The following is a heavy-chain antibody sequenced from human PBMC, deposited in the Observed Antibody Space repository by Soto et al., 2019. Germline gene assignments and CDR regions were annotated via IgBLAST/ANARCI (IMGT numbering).Heavy chain of an antibody. CDR2: ISPYKGNT. V-gene: IGHV1-18*01. D-gene: IGHD3-10*01. J-gene: IGHJ4*02. Sequence: QVQLVQSGAEVMKPGASVKVSCQAAGYSFTNYGISWVRQAPGQGLEWMGWISPYKGNTNYAQKFQGRVTMTTDTSTGTAYMELRGLRSDDTAIYYCARDLDGSGSYYTDFWGQGTLVTVSS. CDR1: GYSFTNYG. CDR3: ARDLDGSGSYYTDF.